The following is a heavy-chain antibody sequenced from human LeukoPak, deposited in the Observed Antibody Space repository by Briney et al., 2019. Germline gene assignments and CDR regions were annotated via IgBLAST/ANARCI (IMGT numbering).Heavy chain of an antibody. CDR2: MNPNSGNT. D-gene: IGHD4-23*01. CDR1: GDTFTSYD. J-gene: IGHJ4*02. V-gene: IGHV1-8*03. CDR3: AFSSVYGGNLHY. Sequence: GASVKVSCKASGDTFTSYDINWVRQATGQGLEWMGWMNPNSGNTGYAQKFQGRVTITRNTSISTAYMELSSLRSEDTAVYYCAFSSVYGGNLHYWGQGTLVTVSS.